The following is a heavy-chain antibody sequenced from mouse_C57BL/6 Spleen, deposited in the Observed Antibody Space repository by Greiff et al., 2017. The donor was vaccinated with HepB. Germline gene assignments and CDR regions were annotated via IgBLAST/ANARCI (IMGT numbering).Heavy chain of an antibody. D-gene: IGHD4-1*01. V-gene: IGHV5-9*01. Sequence: EVMLVESGGGLVKPGGSLKLSCAASGFTFSSYTMSWVRQTPEKRLEWVATISGGGGNTYYPDSVKGRFTISRDNAKNTLYLQMSSLRSEDTALYYCARHLNWERAWFAYWGQGTLVTVSA. CDR2: ISGGGGNT. CDR1: GFTFSSYT. J-gene: IGHJ3*01. CDR3: ARHLNWERAWFAY.